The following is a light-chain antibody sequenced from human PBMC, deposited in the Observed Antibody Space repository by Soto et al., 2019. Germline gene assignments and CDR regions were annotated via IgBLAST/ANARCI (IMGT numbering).Light chain of an antibody. Sequence: EIVLTQSPGTLSLSPGERATLSCGASQSVSDNYLAWYQQKPGQSPRLLIYGSSDRATGIPDRFSGSGSGTDFTLTITRVEPEDFAVYYCQQYGSSPPYTFGQGTKLEIK. V-gene: IGKV3-20*01. CDR3: QQYGSSPPYT. J-gene: IGKJ2*01. CDR1: QSVSDNY. CDR2: GSS.